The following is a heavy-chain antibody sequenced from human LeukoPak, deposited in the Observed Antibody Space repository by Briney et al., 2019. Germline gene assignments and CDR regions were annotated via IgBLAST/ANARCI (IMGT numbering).Heavy chain of an antibody. CDR2: INPNSGGT. Sequence: ASVKISCKASGYTFTSYYMHWVRQAPGQGLEWMGWINPNSGGTNYAQKFQGRVTMTRDTSISTAYMELSRLRSDDTAVYYCARDKSALELGYWGQGTLVTVSS. V-gene: IGHV1-2*02. CDR3: ARDKSALELGY. J-gene: IGHJ4*02. CDR1: GYTFTSYY. D-gene: IGHD1-7*01.